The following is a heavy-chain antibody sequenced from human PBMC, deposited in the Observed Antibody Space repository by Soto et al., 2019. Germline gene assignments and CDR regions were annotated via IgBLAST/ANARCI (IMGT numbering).Heavy chain of an antibody. J-gene: IGHJ5*02. V-gene: IGHV3-53*01. CDR2: IYSGGST. CDR1: GFTVSSNY. D-gene: IGHD6-19*01. Sequence: GGSLRLSCAASGFTVSSNYMSWVRQAPGKGLEWVSVIYSGGSTYYADSVKGRFTISRDNSKNTLYLQMNSLRAEDTAVYYCASMAVAGMDWFDPWGQGTLVTVSS. CDR3: ASMAVAGMDWFDP.